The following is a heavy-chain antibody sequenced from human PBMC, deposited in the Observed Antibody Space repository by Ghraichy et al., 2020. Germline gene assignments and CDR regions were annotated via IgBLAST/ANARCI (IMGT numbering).Heavy chain of an antibody. CDR2: IHYSVGI. V-gene: IGHV4-59*01. CDR3: ASGVQISSADV. CDR1: GGSIGSYY. D-gene: IGHD2-8*01. J-gene: IGHJ6*02. Sequence: SETLSLTCTVSGGSIGSYYWGWLRQPPGKGLEWIGSIHYSVGIHYNPSLKSRVTISLDTSKSELSLKARSVTAADTAVYYCASGVQISSADVWGQGTTVTVSS.